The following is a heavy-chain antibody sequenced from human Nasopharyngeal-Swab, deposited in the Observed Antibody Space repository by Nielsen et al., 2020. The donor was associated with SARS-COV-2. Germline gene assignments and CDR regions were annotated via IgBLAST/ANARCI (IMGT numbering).Heavy chain of an antibody. CDR1: CGSISSYY. Sequence: SETLSLTCTVSCGSISSYYWSWIRQPPGKGLEWIGYIYYSGSTNYNPSLKSRVTISVDTSKNQFSLKLSSVTAADTAVYYCASGGGEGPYYYYYGMDVWGQGTTVTVSS. CDR2: IYYSGST. CDR3: ASGGGEGPYYYYYGMDV. D-gene: IGHD2-21*01. V-gene: IGHV4-59*08. J-gene: IGHJ6*02.